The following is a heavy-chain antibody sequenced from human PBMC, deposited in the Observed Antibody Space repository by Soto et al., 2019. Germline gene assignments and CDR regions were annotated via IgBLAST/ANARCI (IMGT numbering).Heavy chain of an antibody. J-gene: IGHJ4*02. V-gene: IGHV4-34*01. D-gene: IGHD3-3*01. CDR3: ARGVTIFGVAIYYFDY. CDR2: INHSGST. CDR1: GGSFSGYY. Sequence: SETLSLTCAVYGGSFSGYYWSWIRQPPGKGLEWIGEINHSGSTNYNPSRKSRVTISVDTSKNQFSLKLSSVTAADTAVYYCARGVTIFGVAIYYFDYWGQGTLVTVSS.